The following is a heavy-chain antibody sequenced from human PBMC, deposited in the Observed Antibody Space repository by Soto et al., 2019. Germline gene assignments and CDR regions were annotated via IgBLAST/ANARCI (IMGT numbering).Heavy chain of an antibody. CDR1: GYRFSSYW. D-gene: IGHD2-8*01. CDR2: IYPGDSDT. CDR3: ARQGSNGAYYYYGMDV. Sequence: GESLKISCKGSGYRFSSYWIAWVRQMPGKGLEWMGIIYPGDSDTRYSPSFQGQVTFSVDKSNSTAYLQWSSLKASDTAIYYCARQGSNGAYYYYGMDVWGQGTTVTVS. J-gene: IGHJ6*02. V-gene: IGHV5-51*01.